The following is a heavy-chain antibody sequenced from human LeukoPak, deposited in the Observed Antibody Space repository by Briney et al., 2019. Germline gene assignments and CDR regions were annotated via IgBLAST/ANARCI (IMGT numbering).Heavy chain of an antibody. D-gene: IGHD3-9*01. J-gene: IGHJ5*02. CDR1: GFTFSSYA. V-gene: IGHV3-23*01. Sequence: PGGSLRLSCAASGFTFSSYAMSWVRQAPGKGLEWVSAISGSGGSTYYADSVKGRFTISRDNSKNTLYLQMNSLRAEDSAVYYCARDNYKGEPGDILTWNWFDPWGQGTLVTVSS. CDR3: ARDNYKGEPGDILTWNWFDP. CDR2: ISGSGGST.